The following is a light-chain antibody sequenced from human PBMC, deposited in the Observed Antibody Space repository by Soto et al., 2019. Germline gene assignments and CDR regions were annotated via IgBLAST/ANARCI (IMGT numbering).Light chain of an antibody. Sequence: DFVMTQAPDSLAVSLGERATINCKSSQSVLYNSNNKNHLGWFQQKPGHPPKLLIYGASFRPSGVPDRFSGSGSGTDFTLTISSLHAEDVAFYYCQQYYSIPFTFGQGTKLEI. J-gene: IGKJ2*01. CDR3: QQYYSIPFT. CDR2: GAS. CDR1: QSVLYNSNNKNH. V-gene: IGKV4-1*01.